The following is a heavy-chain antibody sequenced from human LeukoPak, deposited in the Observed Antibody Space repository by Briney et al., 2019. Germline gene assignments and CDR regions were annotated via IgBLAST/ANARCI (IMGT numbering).Heavy chain of an antibody. V-gene: IGHV3-21*01. J-gene: IGHJ6*03. CDR2: ISSSSSYI. CDR3: ARDTETPYFELWSGYSYMDV. Sequence: GGSLRLSCAASGFTFSSYSMNWVRQAPGKGLEWVSSISSSSSYIYYADSVKGRFTISRDNAKNSLYLQMNSLRAEDTAVYYCARDTETPYFELWSGYSYMDVWGKGTTVTVSS. CDR1: GFTFSSYS. D-gene: IGHD3-3*01.